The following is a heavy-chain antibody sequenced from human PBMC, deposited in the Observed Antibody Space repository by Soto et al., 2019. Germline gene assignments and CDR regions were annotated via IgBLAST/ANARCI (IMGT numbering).Heavy chain of an antibody. CDR1: GYTFTSYG. J-gene: IGHJ6*03. D-gene: IGHD2-15*01. Sequence: QVQLVQSGAEVKKPGASVKVSCKASGYTFTSYGISWVRQAPGQGLEWMGWISAYNGNTNYAQKLQSRVTMTTDTSTSTAYMDLRSLRSDDTAVYYCARQVVVVAATRGDYYYYMDVWGKGTTVTVSS. CDR2: ISAYNGNT. V-gene: IGHV1-18*01. CDR3: ARQVVVVAATRGDYYYYMDV.